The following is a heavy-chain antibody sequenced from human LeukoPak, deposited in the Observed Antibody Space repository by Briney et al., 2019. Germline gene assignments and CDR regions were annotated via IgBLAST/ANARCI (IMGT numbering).Heavy chain of an antibody. V-gene: IGHV4-34*01. CDR3: ASGTIFGVVIGYYMDV. CDR2: INHSGST. Sequence: SETLSLTCAVYGGSFSGYYWSWIRQPPGKGLEWIGEINHSGSTNYNPSLKSRVTISVDTSKNQFSLKLSSVTAADTAVYYCASGTIFGVVIGYYMDVWGKGTTVTVSS. J-gene: IGHJ6*03. D-gene: IGHD3-3*01. CDR1: GGSFSGYY.